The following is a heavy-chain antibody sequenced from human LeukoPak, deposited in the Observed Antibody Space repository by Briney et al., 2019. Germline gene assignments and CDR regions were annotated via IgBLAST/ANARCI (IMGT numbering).Heavy chain of an antibody. D-gene: IGHD3-9*01. CDR3: AKWGDYDILTGYYVSDF. Sequence: GGSLRLSCAASGFTVSSSYMSWVRQAPGKGLEWVSAITGSGDTTYYADSVKGRFTISRDNSKNTLYVEMNTLRAEDTAVYYCAKWGDYDILTGYYVSDFWGQGALVTVSS. J-gene: IGHJ4*02. CDR1: GFTVSSSY. CDR2: ITGSGDTT. V-gene: IGHV3-23*01.